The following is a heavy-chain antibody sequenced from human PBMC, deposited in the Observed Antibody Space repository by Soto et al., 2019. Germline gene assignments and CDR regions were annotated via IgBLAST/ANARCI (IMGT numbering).Heavy chain of an antibody. J-gene: IGHJ4*02. D-gene: IGHD6-19*01. CDR1: GGSISNNNW. CDR2: IYHSGST. CDR3: ARYSSGSSDPRLDY. V-gene: IGHV4-4*02. Sequence: TSETLSLTCAVSGGSISNNNWWTGVRQPPGKGLEWIGEIYHSGSTNYNPSLKSRVTISVDKSKNQFSLRLNSVTAADTAVYYCARYSSGSSDPRLDYWGQGTQVTVSS.